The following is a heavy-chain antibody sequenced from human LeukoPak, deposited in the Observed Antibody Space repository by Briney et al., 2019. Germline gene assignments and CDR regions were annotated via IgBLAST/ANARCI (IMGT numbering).Heavy chain of an antibody. Sequence: ASVKLSCKSSGYTFTSYDINWVRQPTGQGLEWMGWMNPNSGNTGYAQKFQGRVTITRNTSISTAYMELSSLRSEDTAVYYCARGRPPDDFWSGYDYYYYMDVWGKGTTVTVSS. CDR3: ARGRPPDDFWSGYDYYYYMDV. D-gene: IGHD3-3*01. CDR1: GYTFTSYD. J-gene: IGHJ6*03. CDR2: MNPNSGNT. V-gene: IGHV1-8*03.